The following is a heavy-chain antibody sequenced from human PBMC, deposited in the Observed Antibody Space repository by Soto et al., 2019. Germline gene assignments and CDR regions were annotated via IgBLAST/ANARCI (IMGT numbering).Heavy chain of an antibody. Sequence: QVQLVQSGAEVKKPGASVKVSCKASGYTFTNSDINWVRQAPGQGLEWMGWMNPDSGHAAYAQKCQGRVTLTTSTSTSTVYMEMRSLGSEDTAVYYCARRPHCSGGICYYGLDNWGQGTLVTVSS. CDR1: GYTFTNSD. CDR2: MNPDSGHA. J-gene: IGHJ4*02. CDR3: ARRPHCSGGICYYGLDN. D-gene: IGHD2-15*01. V-gene: IGHV1-8*01.